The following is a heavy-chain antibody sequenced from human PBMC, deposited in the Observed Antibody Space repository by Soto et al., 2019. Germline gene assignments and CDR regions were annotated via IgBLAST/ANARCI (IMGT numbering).Heavy chain of an antibody. V-gene: IGHV1-69*06. J-gene: IGHJ6*02. Sequence: QVQLVQSGAEVKKPGSSVKVYCKASGGTFSSYAISWVRQAPGQGLEWMGGIIPIFGTANYAQKFQGRVTITADKSTSTAYMELSSLRSEDTAVYYCARGSQSSSSSRDYYGIDVWGQGTTVTVSS. CDR1: GGTFSSYA. CDR2: IIPIFGTA. CDR3: ARGSQSSSSSRDYYGIDV. D-gene: IGHD6-6*01.